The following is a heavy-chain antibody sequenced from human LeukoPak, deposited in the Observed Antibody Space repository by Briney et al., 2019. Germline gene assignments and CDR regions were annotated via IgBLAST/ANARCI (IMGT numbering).Heavy chain of an antibody. D-gene: IGHD2-8*01. CDR1: GGSISSSSYY. Sequence: KPSETLSLTCTVSGGSISSSSYYWGWIRQPPGKGLEWIGSIYYSGSTYYNPSLKSRVTISVDTSKNQFSLKLSSVTAADTAVYYCARRYGLYAYYYYCMDVWGKGTTVTVSS. J-gene: IGHJ6*03. CDR2: IYYSGST. CDR3: ARRYGLYAYYYYCMDV. V-gene: IGHV4-39*01.